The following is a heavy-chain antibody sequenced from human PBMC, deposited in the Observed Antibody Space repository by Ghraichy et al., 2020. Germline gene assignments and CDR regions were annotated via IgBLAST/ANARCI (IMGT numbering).Heavy chain of an antibody. CDR1: GYIFRSYG. D-gene: IGHD3-16*02. J-gene: IGHJ5*02. CDR3: AREIVSQAEGFNWFDP. V-gene: IGHV1-18*01. CDR2: ISPYSGKK. Sequence: APVKVSCQASGYIFRSYGLCWVRQAPGQGLEWMGYISPYSGKKDYGQRFQGRLSMTTDTSTSTAYMELRSLTSDDTAIYYCAREIVSQAEGFNWFDPWGQGTLVHVSS.